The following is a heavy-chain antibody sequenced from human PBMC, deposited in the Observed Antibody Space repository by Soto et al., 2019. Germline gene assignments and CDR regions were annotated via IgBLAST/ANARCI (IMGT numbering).Heavy chain of an antibody. Sequence: QVQLVESGGGVVPPGRSLRLSCAASGFTLRTYGMHWVRQAPGKGLEWVSLISFDSTKTYYADSVRGRFTISRDTSKNTLYLQMTSLTPEDTAVYYCAKDFYTVGLSPAPRPHYFDSWGQGTLVTVSS. V-gene: IGHV3-30*18. CDR3: AKDFYTVGLSPAPRPHYFDS. D-gene: IGHD4-17*01. CDR1: GFTLRTYG. J-gene: IGHJ4*02. CDR2: ISFDSTKT.